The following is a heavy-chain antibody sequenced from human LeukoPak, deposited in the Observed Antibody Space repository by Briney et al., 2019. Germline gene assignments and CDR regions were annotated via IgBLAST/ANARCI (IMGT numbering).Heavy chain of an antibody. CDR1: GFTFSSYA. CDR2: ISGSGGST. D-gene: IGHD3-3*01. J-gene: IGHJ5*02. Sequence: GGSLRLSCAASGFTFSSYAMSWVRQAPGKGLEWVSAISGSGGSTYYADSVKGRFTISRDNSKNTLYLQMNSLRAEDAAVYYCAKDQPGRSGYRGGFGFDPWGQGTLVTVSS. CDR3: AKDQPGRSGYRGGFGFDP. V-gene: IGHV3-23*01.